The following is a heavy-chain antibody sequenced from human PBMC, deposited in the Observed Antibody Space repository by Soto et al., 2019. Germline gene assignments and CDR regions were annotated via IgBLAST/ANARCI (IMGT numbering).Heavy chain of an antibody. CDR2: IKQDGSET. D-gene: IGHD2-2*01. CDR1: GFTFSGHW. CDR3: ARDRAFCSGTNCRRGSIYYYYMDV. V-gene: IGHV3-7*01. Sequence: EVHLVESGGGLVQPGGSLRLSCAASGFTFSGHWMSWVRQAPGKGLEWVAHIKQDGSETFYVGSVKGRFTISRDNAKNPLDLQMNSLRAEDTALYYCARDRAFCSGTNCRRGSIYYYYMDVWGNWTTVTVSS. J-gene: IGHJ6*03.